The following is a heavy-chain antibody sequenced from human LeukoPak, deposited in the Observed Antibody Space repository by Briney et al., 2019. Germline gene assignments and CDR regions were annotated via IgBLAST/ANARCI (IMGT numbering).Heavy chain of an antibody. CDR1: GFTFSSYS. CDR3: AKGVTRQPPDV. Sequence: GGSLTLSCAASGFTFSSYSVHWVRQAPGKGLEWVAVISDDGSNKFYADSVKGRFTISRDNSQNTLYLQMNSLRAEDTAVYYCAKGVTRQPPDVWGKGTTVTVSS. D-gene: IGHD2-21*02. CDR2: ISDDGSNK. J-gene: IGHJ6*04. V-gene: IGHV3-30*18.